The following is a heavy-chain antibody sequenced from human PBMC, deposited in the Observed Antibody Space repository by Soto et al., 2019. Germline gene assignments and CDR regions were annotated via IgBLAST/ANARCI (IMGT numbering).Heavy chain of an antibody. V-gene: IGHV4-31*03. J-gene: IGHJ4*02. CDR1: GGSISSGGYY. CDR3: ARDRPHYGSGSYTVESLDY. CDR2: IYYSGST. D-gene: IGHD3-10*01. Sequence: QVQLQESGPGLVKPSQTLSLTCTVSGGSISSGGYYWSWIRQHPGKGLEWIGYIYYSGSTVYNPSLESRVTISVDTSKYQFSLKLSSVTAADTAVYYCARDRPHYGSGSYTVESLDYLGQGTLVTVSS.